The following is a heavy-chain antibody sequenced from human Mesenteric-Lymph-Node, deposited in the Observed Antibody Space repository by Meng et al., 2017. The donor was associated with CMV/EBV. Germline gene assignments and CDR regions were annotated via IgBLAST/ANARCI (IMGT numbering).Heavy chain of an antibody. CDR1: GFTFSTYA. D-gene: IGHD2-8*01. V-gene: IGHV3-66*02. CDR3: ARDQGFCANGVCYGGDDY. J-gene: IGHJ4*02. CDR2: IFRDGRT. Sequence: GESLKISCAASGFTFSTYAMSWVRQAPGKGLEWVSVIFRDGRTFYADSVKGRFTISRDNSKKTLYLQMNSLGAEDTAVYYCARDQGFCANGVCYGGDDYWGQGTLVTVSS.